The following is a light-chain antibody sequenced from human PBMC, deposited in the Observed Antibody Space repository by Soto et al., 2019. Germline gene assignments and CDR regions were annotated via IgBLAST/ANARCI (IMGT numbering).Light chain of an antibody. Sequence: DIQMTQSPSPLSASVGDRVTISCQASQDIGTFLNWYQQTSGKAPRLLIYDAAHLETGVSSRFSGSGSGTHFTFTISSLQPEDVATYYGQQVQSAPYTFGQGTKLEIK. CDR2: DAA. CDR1: QDIGTF. J-gene: IGKJ2*01. V-gene: IGKV1-33*01. CDR3: QQVQSAPYT.